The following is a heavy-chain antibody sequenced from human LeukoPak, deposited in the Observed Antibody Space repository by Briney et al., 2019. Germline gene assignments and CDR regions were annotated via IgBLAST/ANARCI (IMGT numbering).Heavy chain of an antibody. V-gene: IGHV3-23*01. J-gene: IGHJ4*02. CDR2: ISPSADST. CDR1: GFTFSNYA. Sequence: GGSLRLSCAASGFTFSNYAMSWARQAPGKGLEWVSAISPSADSTSYADSVKGRFAISRDNSKNTLYLQMDSLRAEDTAVYYCAKRESSSSWYNYFDYWGQGTLVTVSS. D-gene: IGHD6-13*01. CDR3: AKRESSSSWYNYFDY.